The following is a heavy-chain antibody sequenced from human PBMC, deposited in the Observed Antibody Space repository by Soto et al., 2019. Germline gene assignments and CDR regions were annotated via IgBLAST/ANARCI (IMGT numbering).Heavy chain of an antibody. CDR1: GGSISSSSYY. V-gene: IGHV4-39*01. J-gene: IGHJ5*02. Sequence: QLQLQESGPGLVKPSETLSLTCTVSGGSISSSSYYWGWIRQPPGQGLEWIGSIYYSGSTYYNPSLQRRVTISVDTSKNQFSLKLSSVTAADTAVYYCARGPIEYCSGGSCHTFDPWGQGTLVTVSS. CDR2: IYYSGST. D-gene: IGHD2-15*01. CDR3: ARGPIEYCSGGSCHTFDP.